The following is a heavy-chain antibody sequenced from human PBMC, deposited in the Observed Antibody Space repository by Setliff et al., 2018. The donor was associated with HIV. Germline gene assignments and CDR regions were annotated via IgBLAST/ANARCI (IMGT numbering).Heavy chain of an antibody. V-gene: IGHV1-46*01. J-gene: IGHJ6*02. D-gene: IGHD3-22*01. CDR2: INPSGGST. CDR3: ARDGWLPYYYYGMDV. CDR1: GYTFTSYY. Sequence: ASVKVSCKASGYTFTSYYMHWVRQAPGQGLEWMGIINPSGGSTSYAQKFQGRVTMTRDTSTSTVYMELSSLRSEDTAVYYCARDGWLPYYYYGMDVWGQGTTVTVS.